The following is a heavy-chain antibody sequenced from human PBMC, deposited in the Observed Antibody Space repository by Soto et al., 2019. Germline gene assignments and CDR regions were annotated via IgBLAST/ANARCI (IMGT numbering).Heavy chain of an antibody. D-gene: IGHD2-21*02. J-gene: IGHJ6*02. CDR3: ARDFPHLNCGGDCYYYYYGMDV. V-gene: IGHV3-48*03. Sequence: GGSLRLSCAASGFTFSSYEMNWVRQAPGKGLEWVSYISSSGSTIYYADSVKGRFTISRDNAKNSLYLQMNSLRAEDTAVYYCARDFPHLNCGGDCYYYYYGMDVWGQGTTVTVSS. CDR2: ISSSGSTI. CDR1: GFTFSSYE.